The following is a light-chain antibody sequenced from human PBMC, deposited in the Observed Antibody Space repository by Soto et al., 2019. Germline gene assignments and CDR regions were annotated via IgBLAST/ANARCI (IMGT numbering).Light chain of an antibody. CDR3: GTWDNSLAPHVV. V-gene: IGLV1-51*01. J-gene: IGLJ2*01. Sequence: QSVLTQPPSVSGAPGQRVTISCSGSSSDIGSNYVSWYQLLPGTAPKLLIYDNNKRPSGIPDRFSGSKSGTSATLGITGLQTGDEADYYCGTWDNSLAPHVVFGGGTQLTVL. CDR2: DNN. CDR1: SSDIGSNY.